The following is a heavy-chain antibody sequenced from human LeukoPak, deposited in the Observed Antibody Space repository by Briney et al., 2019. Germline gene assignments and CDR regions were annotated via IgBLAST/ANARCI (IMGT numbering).Heavy chain of an antibody. D-gene: IGHD2-2*01. J-gene: IGHJ4*02. Sequence: GGSLRLSCAASGFTFSNYNMNWVRQAPGKGLEWVSYISSDGYIIFYADSVQGRFTISRDNAKNSLFLQMNSLRAEDTAMHYCARPYCSSTSCPTFDDWGQGTLVTVSS. CDR1: GFTFSNYN. CDR3: ARPYCSSTSCPTFDD. CDR2: ISSDGYII. V-gene: IGHV3-48*01.